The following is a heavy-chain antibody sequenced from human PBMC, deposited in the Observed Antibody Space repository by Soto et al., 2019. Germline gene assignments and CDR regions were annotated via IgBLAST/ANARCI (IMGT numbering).Heavy chain of an antibody. CDR3: ERERECFTIFGVYYYTVGAV. Sequence: SQTLSLTCAISGDSVSSNSAAWNWIRQSPSRGLEWLGRTYYRSKWYNDYAVSVKSRITINPDTSKNQFSLQLNSVTPEDTAVFSCERERECFTIFGVYYYTVGAVGGKGTRVPFPS. V-gene: IGHV6-1*01. J-gene: IGHJ6*04. D-gene: IGHD3-3*01. CDR2: TYYRSKWYN. CDR1: GDSVSSNSAA.